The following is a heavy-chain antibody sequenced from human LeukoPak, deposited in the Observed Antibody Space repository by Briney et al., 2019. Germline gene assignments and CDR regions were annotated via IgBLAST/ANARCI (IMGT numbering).Heavy chain of an antibody. J-gene: IGHJ4*02. Sequence: GGSLRLSCAASGFTFSSYEMNWVRQAPGKGLEWVANIKQDGSEKYYVDSVKGRFTISRDNAKNSLYLQMNSLRAEDTAVYYCARVTMDGYYFDYWGQGTLVTVSS. CDR2: IKQDGSEK. CDR3: ARVTMDGYYFDY. D-gene: IGHD1-1*01. CDR1: GFTFSSYE. V-gene: IGHV3-7*01.